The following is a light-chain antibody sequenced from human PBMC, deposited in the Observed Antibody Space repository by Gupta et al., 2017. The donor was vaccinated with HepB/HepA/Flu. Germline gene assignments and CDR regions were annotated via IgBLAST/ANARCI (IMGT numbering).Light chain of an antibody. CDR1: KFGDKN. CDR3: QAWDSNSVI. Sequence: SYELTQPPSVSVSPGQTASITCSGDKFGDKNVCWYQQKSGQSPVLVICQDRKRPSGIPDRFSGSNSATTATLTISGSRAMDDYDYYCQAWDSNSVIFGGGTKLTVL. V-gene: IGLV3-1*01. J-gene: IGLJ2*01. CDR2: QDR.